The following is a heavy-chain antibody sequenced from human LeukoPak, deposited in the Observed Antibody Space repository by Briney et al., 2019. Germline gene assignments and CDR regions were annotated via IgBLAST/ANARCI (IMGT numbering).Heavy chain of an antibody. CDR1: VYTFTGYF. J-gene: IGHJ1*01. Sequence: ASVKVSCKASVYTFTGYFIHWVRQAAGQGGEWMGWLNPNSGATNVAQKFQGRVTMTRDTSINTAYMEMSSLRSDDTAVYYCARDFQWLVPAEYFQHWGQGTVVTVSS. V-gene: IGHV1-2*02. CDR2: LNPNSGAT. D-gene: IGHD6-19*01. CDR3: ARDFQWLVPAEYFQH.